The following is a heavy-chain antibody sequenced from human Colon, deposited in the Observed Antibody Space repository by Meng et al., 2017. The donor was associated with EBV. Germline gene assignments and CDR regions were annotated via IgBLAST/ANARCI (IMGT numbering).Heavy chain of an antibody. CDR1: GFTVSSNY. CDR3: AKTRDDSFFDY. D-gene: IGHD3-9*01. J-gene: IGHJ4*02. V-gene: IGHV3-66*02. Sequence: EVQLVESGGGFAHPGRFLRLSCAASGFTVSSNYMSWVRQAPGKGLEWVSVIYTDGRTYYADSVKGRFTISRDISKSTVYLQMNTLRAEDTAVYYCAKTRDDSFFDYWGQGTLVTVSS. CDR2: IYTDGRT.